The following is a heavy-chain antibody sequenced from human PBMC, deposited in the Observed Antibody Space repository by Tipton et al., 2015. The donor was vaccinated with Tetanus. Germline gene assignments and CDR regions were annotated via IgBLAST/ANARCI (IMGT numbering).Heavy chain of an antibody. V-gene: IGHV4-34*01. J-gene: IGHJ5*02. CDR1: VGSFSGYY. D-gene: IGHD2-2*01. CDR3: ARAGQRSTSWHYWFDP. CDR2: INHSGGT. Sequence: TLSLTCAVYVGSFSGYYWSWIRQPPGKGLEWIGEINHSGGTNYNPSLKSRVTISIDTSKNQFSPKLNSVTAADTAAYYCARAGQRSTSWHYWFDPWGQGTLVTVSS.